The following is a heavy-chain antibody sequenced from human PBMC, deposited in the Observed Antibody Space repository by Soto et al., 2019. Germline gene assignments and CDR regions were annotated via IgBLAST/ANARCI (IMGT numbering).Heavy chain of an antibody. CDR3: ATVELLWYQRNPSSPLRK. V-gene: IGHV1-24*01. Sequence: ASVKVSCKVSGYTLTELSMHWVRQAPGKGLEWMGGFDPEDGETIYAQKFQGRVTMTEDTSTDTAYMELSSLRSEDTAVYYCATVELLWYQRNPSSPLRKWGQGTLVTSPQ. J-gene: IGHJ4*02. D-gene: IGHD3-10*01. CDR1: GYTLTELS. CDR2: FDPEDGET.